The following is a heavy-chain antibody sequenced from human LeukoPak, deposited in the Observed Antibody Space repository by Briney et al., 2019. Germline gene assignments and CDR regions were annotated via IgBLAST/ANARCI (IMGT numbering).Heavy chain of an antibody. Sequence: SETLSLTCAVYGVSFSGYYWSWIRQPPGKGLEWIGEINHSGSTNYNPSLKSRVTISVDTSKNQFSLKLSSVTAADTAVYYCATESDILTGYKNWGQGTLVTVSS. CDR3: ATESDILTGYKN. CDR1: GVSFSGYY. J-gene: IGHJ4*02. D-gene: IGHD3-9*01. V-gene: IGHV4-34*01. CDR2: INHSGST.